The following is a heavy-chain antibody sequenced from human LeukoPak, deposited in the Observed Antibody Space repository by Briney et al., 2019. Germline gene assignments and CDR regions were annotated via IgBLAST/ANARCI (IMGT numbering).Heavy chain of an antibody. CDR1: GYTFTGYY. D-gene: IGHD2-15*01. V-gene: IGHV1-2*04. CDR3: VRSGGSPAGPNWFDP. Sequence: ASVKVSCKASGYTFTGYYMHWVRQAPGQGLEWLGWINPNSGGTNYAQKFQGWVNMTRDTSISTAYMELSRLRSDDTAVYYRVRSGGSPAGPNWFDPWGQGTLVTVSS. J-gene: IGHJ5*02. CDR2: INPNSGGT.